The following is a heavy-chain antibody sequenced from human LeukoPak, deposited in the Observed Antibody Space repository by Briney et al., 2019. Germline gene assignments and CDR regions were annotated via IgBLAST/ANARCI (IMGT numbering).Heavy chain of an antibody. CDR3: ARDVVVVPAAIAVYYYYGMDV. J-gene: IGHJ6*02. D-gene: IGHD2-2*01. CDR2: ISSSGSTI. Sequence: GGSLRLSCAASGFTFSDYYMSWIRQAPGKGLEWVSYISSSGSTIHYADSVKGRFTISRDNAKNSLYLQMNSLRAEDTAVYYCARDVVVVPAAIAVYYYYGMDVWGQGTTVTVSS. V-gene: IGHV3-11*01. CDR1: GFTFSDYY.